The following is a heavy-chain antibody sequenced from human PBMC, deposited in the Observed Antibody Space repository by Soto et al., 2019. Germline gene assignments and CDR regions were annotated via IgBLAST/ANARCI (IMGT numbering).Heavy chain of an antibody. CDR1: GYTVTGYY. V-gene: IGHV1-2*04. CDR2: INPNSGGT. Sequence: QVQLVQSGAEVKKPGASVKVSCKASGYTVTGYYMHWVRQAPGQGLEWMGWINPNSGGTNYAQKFQGWVTMTRDTSISTAYMELSRLRSDDTAVYYCARERGSGSYYSGYYGMDVWGQGTTVTVSS. CDR3: ARERGSGSYYSGYYGMDV. D-gene: IGHD3-10*01. J-gene: IGHJ6*02.